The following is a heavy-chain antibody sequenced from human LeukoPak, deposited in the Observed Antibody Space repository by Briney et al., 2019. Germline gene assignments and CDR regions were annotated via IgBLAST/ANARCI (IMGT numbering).Heavy chain of an antibody. CDR1: GGSISSGGYY. D-gene: IGHD1-1*01. CDR2: ISYSGNT. CDR3: ARAQLRKAMSFDC. Sequence: TPSETLSLTCTVSGGSISSGGYYWTWIRQHPGKGLEWIGYISYSGNTDYNPYLKSRVTISVDTSKNHFSLKLSSVTAADTAVYYCARAQLRKAMSFDCWGQGTLVTVSS. J-gene: IGHJ4*02. V-gene: IGHV4-31*03.